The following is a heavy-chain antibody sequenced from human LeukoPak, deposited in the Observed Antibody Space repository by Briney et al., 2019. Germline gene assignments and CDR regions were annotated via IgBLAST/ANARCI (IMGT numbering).Heavy chain of an antibody. J-gene: IGHJ4*02. Sequence: SETLSLTCTVSGGSISRSSYSCGWIRQPPGKGLEWIGTIYDRGSTYYNPSLKNRVTISLDTSKNHFSLKLSSVTAADTAIYYCARMTGSAWELLIDSWGPGTLVTVSS. CDR1: GGSISRSSYS. D-gene: IGHD1-26*01. CDR2: IYDRGST. V-gene: IGHV4-39*07. CDR3: ARMTGSAWELLIDS.